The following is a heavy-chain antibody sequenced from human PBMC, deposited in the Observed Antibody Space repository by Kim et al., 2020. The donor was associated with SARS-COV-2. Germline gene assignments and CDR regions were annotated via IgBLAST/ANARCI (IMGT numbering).Heavy chain of an antibody. J-gene: IGHJ4*02. D-gene: IGHD3-3*01. Sequence: KGRFTSSRDNSKNSLYRQMNSLRTEDTAVYYCAKDIGETYYDFWSGYSHWGQGTLVTVSS. V-gene: IGHV3-43*01. CDR3: AKDIGETYYDFWSGYSH.